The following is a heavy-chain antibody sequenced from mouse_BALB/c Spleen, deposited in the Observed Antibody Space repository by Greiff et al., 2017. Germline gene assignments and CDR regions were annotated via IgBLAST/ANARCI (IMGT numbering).Heavy chain of an antibody. J-gene: IGHJ2*01. CDR3: ARRGGSSFFDY. Sequence: QVQLQQPGAELVKPGASVKLSCKASGYTFTSYWMHWVKQRPGQGLEWIGEINPSNGRTNYNEKFKSKATLTVDKSSSTAYMQLSSLTSEDSAVYSCARRGGSSFFDYWGQGTTLTVSS. CDR2: INPSNGRT. D-gene: IGHD1-1*01. CDR1: GYTFTSYW. V-gene: IGHV1S81*02.